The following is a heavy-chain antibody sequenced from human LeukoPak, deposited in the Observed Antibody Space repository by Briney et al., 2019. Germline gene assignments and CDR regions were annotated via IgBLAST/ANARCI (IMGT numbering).Heavy chain of an antibody. CDR3: AIWGTDQNY. CDR1: GFTFSSYG. V-gene: IGHV3-7*02. Sequence: GRSLRLSCAASGFTFSSYGMHWVRQAPGKGLEWVANINPDGGEERYVDSVKGRFVISRDNAKNSLYLQMNSLRAEDTAVYYCAIWGTDQNYWGQGTLVTVSS. D-gene: IGHD3-16*01. J-gene: IGHJ4*02. CDR2: INPDGGEE.